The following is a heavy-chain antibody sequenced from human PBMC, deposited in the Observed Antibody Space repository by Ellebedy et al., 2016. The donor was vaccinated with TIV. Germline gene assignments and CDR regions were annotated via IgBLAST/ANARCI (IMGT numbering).Heavy chain of an antibody. D-gene: IGHD2-15*01. CDR3: ARSRGGRAPNDY. CDR1: GGSISSYY. CDR2: INHSGST. V-gene: IGHV4-34*01. Sequence: SETLSLXXTVSGGSISSYYWSWIRQPPGKGLEWIGEINHSGSTNYNPSLKSRVTISVDTSKNQFSLKLSSVTAADTAVYYCARSRGGRAPNDYWGQGTLVTVSS. J-gene: IGHJ4*02.